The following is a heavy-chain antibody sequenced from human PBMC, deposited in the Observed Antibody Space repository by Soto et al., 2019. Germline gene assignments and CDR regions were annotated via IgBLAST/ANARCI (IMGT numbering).Heavy chain of an antibody. J-gene: IGHJ4*02. Sequence: EVQLVESGEALAKLGGSLRFSLEASGLTLGTNSLNWVRQAPGRGREWVSSISSSSSYIYYADSVKGRFTISRDNAKNSLYLQMNSLRAEDTAVYYCARGYFDWLPQLDYWGQGTLVTVSS. CDR3: ARGYFDWLPQLDY. V-gene: IGHV3-21*01. D-gene: IGHD3-9*01. CDR2: ISSSSSYI. CDR1: GLTLGTNS.